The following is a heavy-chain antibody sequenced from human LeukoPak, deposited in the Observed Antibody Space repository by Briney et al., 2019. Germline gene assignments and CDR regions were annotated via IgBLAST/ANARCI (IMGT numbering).Heavy chain of an antibody. CDR3: ARVRRGSYSTHGNWFDP. J-gene: IGHJ5*02. V-gene: IGHV1-18*01. D-gene: IGHD1-26*01. CDR2: IGTHNGNT. CDR1: GYTFTSYG. Sequence: ASVKVSCKASGYTFTSYGISWVRQAPGQGLEWMGWIGTHNGNTNSAQNLQGRVTMTTDTSTSTAYMELSSLRSEDTAVYYCARVRRGSYSTHGNWFDPWGQGTLVTVSS.